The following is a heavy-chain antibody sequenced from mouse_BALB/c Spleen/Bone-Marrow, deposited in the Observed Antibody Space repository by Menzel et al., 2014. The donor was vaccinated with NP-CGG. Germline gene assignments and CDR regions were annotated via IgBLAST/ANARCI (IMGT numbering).Heavy chain of an antibody. CDR1: GYAFTNYL. J-gene: IGHJ4*01. CDR2: INPGSGGT. Sequence: VQLQQSGAELVRPGTSVKVSCKASGYAFTNYLIEWVKQRPGQGLEWIGVINPGSGGTNYNEKFKGKATLTADKSSSTAYMQLSSLTSDDSAVYFCARRDDVMDYWGQGTSVTVSS. CDR3: ARRDDVMDY. V-gene: IGHV1-54*03. D-gene: IGHD3-3*01.